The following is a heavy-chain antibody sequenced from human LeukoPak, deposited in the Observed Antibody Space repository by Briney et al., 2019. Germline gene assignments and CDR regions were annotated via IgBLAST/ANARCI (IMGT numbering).Heavy chain of an antibody. J-gene: IGHJ4*02. Sequence: PSETLSLTCTVSGGSISSYYWSWIRQPPGKGLEWIGYIYYSGSTNYNPSLKSRVTISVDTSKNQFSLKLSSVTAADTAVYYCARTAYSSSWYGWVDYWGQGTLVTVSS. D-gene: IGHD6-13*01. CDR2: IYYSGST. CDR3: ARTAYSSSWYGWVDY. CDR1: GGSISSYY. V-gene: IGHV4-59*08.